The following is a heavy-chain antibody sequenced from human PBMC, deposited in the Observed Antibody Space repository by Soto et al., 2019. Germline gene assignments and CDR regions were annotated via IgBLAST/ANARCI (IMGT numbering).Heavy chain of an antibody. V-gene: IGHV3-23*01. CDR3: AHPRGYGVFDAYDI. CDR2: LTPSGGET. CDR1: GFTFSTYA. D-gene: IGHD4-17*01. J-gene: IGHJ3*02. Sequence: GGSLRLSCVASGFTFSTYAMSWVRRAPGKGLEWVSALTPSGGETYYADSVKGRFTISRDNSMNALYLQMTSLRIEDTAVYYCAHPRGYGVFDAYDIWGQGTMVTVSS.